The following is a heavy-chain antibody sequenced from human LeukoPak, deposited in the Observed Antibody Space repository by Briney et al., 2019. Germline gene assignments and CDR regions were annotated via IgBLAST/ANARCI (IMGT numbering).Heavy chain of an antibody. CDR3: ARDLGYGSGSYLGYLFDP. Sequence: SETLSLTCAVSGGSISSSNWWSWVRQPPGKGLEWIGEIYHSGSTNYNPSLKSRVTISVDKSKNQFSLKLSSVTAADTAVYYCARDLGYGSGSYLGYLFDPWGQGTLVAVSS. CDR1: GGSISSSNW. D-gene: IGHD3-10*01. CDR2: IYHSGST. V-gene: IGHV4-4*02. J-gene: IGHJ5*02.